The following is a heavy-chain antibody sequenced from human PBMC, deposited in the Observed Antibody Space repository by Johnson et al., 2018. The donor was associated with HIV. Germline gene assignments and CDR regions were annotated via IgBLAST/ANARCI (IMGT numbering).Heavy chain of an antibody. V-gene: IGHV3-48*04. D-gene: IGHD3-10*01. CDR1: GFTFSNYA. CDR3: VRGGSDAFDI. J-gene: IGHJ3*02. CDR2: ISSSGSTI. Sequence: EVQLVESGGGLVQPGGSLRLSCAASGFTFSNYAMSWVRQAQGKGLEWVSYISSSGSTIYYADSVKGRFTISRDNAKNSLYLQMNSLSPGETAVYYCVRGGSDAFDIWGQGTMVTVSS.